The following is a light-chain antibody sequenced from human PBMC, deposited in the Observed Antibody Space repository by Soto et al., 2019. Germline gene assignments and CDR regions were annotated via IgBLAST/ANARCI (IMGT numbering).Light chain of an antibody. V-gene: IGKV3-20*01. CDR1: QSVSSSY. J-gene: IGKJ1*01. Sequence: EIVLTQSPGTLSLSPGERATLSCRASQSVSSSYLAWYQQKPGQAPRLLIYGASSRATGIPDRFSGSVSGTDLTLTISRLDPEEFAVYYCQQYGSSTGWTFGQGTKVEIK. CDR2: GAS. CDR3: QQYGSSTGWT.